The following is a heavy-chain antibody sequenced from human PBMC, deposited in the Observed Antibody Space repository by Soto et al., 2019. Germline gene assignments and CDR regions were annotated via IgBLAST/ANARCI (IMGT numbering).Heavy chain of an antibody. Sequence: ASLKVSCKTSGYTFTSYAMHCGRHAPGQRLEWMGWINAGNGNTKYSQKFQGRVTITRDTSASTAYMELNSLRAEDTAVYYCAKDFYRGYSFDYWGQGTLVTVSS. CDR2: INAGNGNT. V-gene: IGHV1-3*01. D-gene: IGHD3-3*01. J-gene: IGHJ4*02. CDR1: GYTFTSYA. CDR3: AKDFYRGYSFDY.